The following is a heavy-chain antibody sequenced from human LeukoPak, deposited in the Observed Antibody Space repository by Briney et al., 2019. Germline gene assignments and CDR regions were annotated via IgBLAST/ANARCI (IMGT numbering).Heavy chain of an antibody. D-gene: IGHD3-16*01. V-gene: IGHV3-43*02. Sequence: GGSLRLSCTASGFTFDGCAMHWVRQVPGRGLEWISLINGDGGVTYYADSVKGRFTISRDNRRNSLYLQMNSLRSDDTAFYYCAKDRNYDYVWGTLDSWGQGTLVTVSS. CDR2: INGDGGVT. J-gene: IGHJ5*01. CDR3: AKDRNYDYVWGTLDS. CDR1: GFTFDGCA.